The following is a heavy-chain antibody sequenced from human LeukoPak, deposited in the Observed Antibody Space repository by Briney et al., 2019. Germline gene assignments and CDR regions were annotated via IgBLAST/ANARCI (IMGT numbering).Heavy chain of an antibody. Sequence: GGSLRLSCAASGFTFSSYSMNWVRQAPGKGLEWVSYISSSSSTIYYADSVKGRFTISRDNAKNSLYLQMNSLRAEDTAVYYCARDRYDYVWGSYRYTLDYWGQGTLVTVSS. CDR3: ARDRYDYVWGSYRYTLDY. V-gene: IGHV3-48*01. D-gene: IGHD3-16*02. CDR1: GFTFSSYS. CDR2: ISSSSSTI. J-gene: IGHJ4*02.